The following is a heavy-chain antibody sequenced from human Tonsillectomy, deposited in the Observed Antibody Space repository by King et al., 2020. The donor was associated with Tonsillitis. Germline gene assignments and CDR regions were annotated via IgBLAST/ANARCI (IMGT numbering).Heavy chain of an antibody. J-gene: IGHJ4*02. V-gene: IGHV4-59*01. CDR2: IHYSGST. D-gene: IGHD5-12*01. Sequence: VRLQQSGPGLVRPSETLSLTCTVSGDSISSYYWSWIRQPPGKGLEWIGYIHYSGSTNYNSSLKSRVTISVDTSKNQFSLKLNSVTAADTAVYYCASTRFSGYDFDYWGQGTLVTVSS. CDR1: GDSISSYY. CDR3: ASTRFSGYDFDY.